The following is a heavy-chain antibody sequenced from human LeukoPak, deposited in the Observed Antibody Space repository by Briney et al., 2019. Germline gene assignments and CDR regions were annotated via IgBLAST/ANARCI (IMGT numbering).Heavy chain of an antibody. D-gene: IGHD6-13*01. CDR1: GYTLTSYG. J-gene: IGHJ4*02. CDR3: AFGTHSSSWYLGDY. V-gene: IGHV1-18*01. CDR2: ISACNGNT. Sequence: ASVKVSCKASGYTLTSYGISWVRQAPGQGLEWMGWISACNGNTNYAQKLQGRVTMTTDTSTSTAYMELRSLRSDDTAVYYCAFGTHSSSWYLGDYWGQGTLVTVSS.